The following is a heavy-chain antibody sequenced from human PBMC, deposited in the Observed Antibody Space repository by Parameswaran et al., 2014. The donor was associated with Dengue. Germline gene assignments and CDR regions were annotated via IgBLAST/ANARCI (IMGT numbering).Heavy chain of an antibody. CDR3: ARRESNAFDI. D-gene: IGHD5-24*01. V-gene: IGHV4-59*01. J-gene: IGHJ3*02. CDR1: GGSISSYY. Sequence: AGGSLRLSCTVSGGSISSYYWTWIRQPPGKGLEWIGYLYYSGSTNYNPSLKSRVTISVDTSKNQISLKLRSVTAADTAMYYCARRESNAFDIWGQGTMVTVSS. CDR2: LYYSGST.